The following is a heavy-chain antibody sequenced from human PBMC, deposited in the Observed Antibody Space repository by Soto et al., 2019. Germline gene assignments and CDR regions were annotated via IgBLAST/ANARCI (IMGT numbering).Heavy chain of an antibody. CDR3: VKPPAMVSYGMDV. CDR1: GFTFSSYA. D-gene: IGHD5-18*01. J-gene: IGHJ6*02. CDR2: ISSNGGST. V-gene: IGHV3-64D*08. Sequence: GGSLRLSCSASGFTFSSYAMHWVRQAPGKGLEYVSAISSNGGSTYYADSVKGRFTISRDNSKNTLYLQMSSLRAEDTAVYYCVKPPAMVSYGMDVWGQGTTVTVSS.